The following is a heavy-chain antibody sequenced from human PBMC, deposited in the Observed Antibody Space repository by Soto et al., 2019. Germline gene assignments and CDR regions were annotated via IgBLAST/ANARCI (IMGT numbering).Heavy chain of an antibody. D-gene: IGHD5-12*01. CDR3: ARHHGPTTSENWFDP. J-gene: IGHJ5*02. CDR1: GYTFFTYD. V-gene: IGHV1-18*01. Sequence: QVHLVQSGVEVKTPGASVKVSCQASGYTFFTYDISWVRQAPGQGLGWMGWISTYSGDTKYAQKFQGRVTMTTDTSMATAYLELRSLRSDDTAVYYCARHHGPTTSENWFDPWWQGTLVTVSS. CDR2: ISTYSGDT.